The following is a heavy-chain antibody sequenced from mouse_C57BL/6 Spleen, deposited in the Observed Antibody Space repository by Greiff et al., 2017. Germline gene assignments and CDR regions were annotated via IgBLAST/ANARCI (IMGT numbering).Heavy chain of an antibody. J-gene: IGHJ4*01. CDR3: ARFYINYHVGNAMDY. CDR2: ILPGSGST. D-gene: IGHD2-5*01. V-gene: IGHV1-9*01. Sequence: VQLQQSGAELMKPGASVKLSCKASGYTFTGYWIEWVKQRPGHGLEWIGEILPGSGSTNYNEKFKGKATFTADPSSNTAYMQLSSLTTEDSAIYYCARFYINYHVGNAMDYWGQGTSVTVSS. CDR1: GYTFTGYW.